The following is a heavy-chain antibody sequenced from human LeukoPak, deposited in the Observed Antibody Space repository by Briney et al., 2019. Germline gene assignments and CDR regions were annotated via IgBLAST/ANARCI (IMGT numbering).Heavy chain of an antibody. Sequence: ASVKVSCKASGYTFTGYYMHWVRQAPGQGLEWMGWINPNSGGTNYAQKFQGRVTMTRDTSISTAYMELSSLRSEDTAVYYCARADTEYDFWSGLNYYYYYMDVWGKGTTVTVSS. CDR2: INPNSGGT. D-gene: IGHD3-3*01. V-gene: IGHV1-2*02. J-gene: IGHJ6*03. CDR3: ARADTEYDFWSGLNYYYYYMDV. CDR1: GYTFTGYY.